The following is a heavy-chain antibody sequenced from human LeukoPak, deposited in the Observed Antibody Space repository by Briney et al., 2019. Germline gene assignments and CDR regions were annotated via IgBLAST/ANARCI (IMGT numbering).Heavy chain of an antibody. J-gene: IGHJ4*02. D-gene: IGHD2-2*01. CDR2: VRYDESTK. V-gene: IGHV3-30*02. CDR1: GFTFSNYG. Sequence: GGSLRLSCAASGFTFSNYGMRWVRQAPGKGLEWVAFVRYDESTKFYADSVKGRFTISRDNSKTTLYLQMNSLRAEDTAVYYCAKDVPAAYFDYWGQGTLVTVSS. CDR3: AKDVPAAYFDY.